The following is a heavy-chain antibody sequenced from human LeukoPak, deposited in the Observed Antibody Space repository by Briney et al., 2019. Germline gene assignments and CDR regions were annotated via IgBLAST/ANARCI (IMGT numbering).Heavy chain of an antibody. Sequence: GSVKVSCKASGYTFTTYAINWVRQATGQGLEWVGWMNPNSGNTGYAQKFQGRVTMTRNTSISTAYMELSSLRSEDTAVYYCARGRGSGHKENWFDPWGQGTLVTVSS. D-gene: IGHD6-19*01. CDR1: GYTFTTYA. CDR2: MNPNSGNT. V-gene: IGHV1-8*01. CDR3: ARGRGSGHKENWFDP. J-gene: IGHJ5*02.